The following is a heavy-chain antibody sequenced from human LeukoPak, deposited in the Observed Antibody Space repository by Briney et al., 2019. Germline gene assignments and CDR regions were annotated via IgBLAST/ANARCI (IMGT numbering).Heavy chain of an antibody. CDR3: AKEWGYSSSWYVVAFDI. V-gene: IGHV3-30*02. CDR2: IRYDGSNK. J-gene: IGHJ3*02. D-gene: IGHD6-13*01. CDR1: GFTFSSYA. Sequence: GGSLRLSCAASGFTFSSYAMSWVRQAPGKGLEWVAFIRYDGSNKYYADSVKGRFTISRDNSKNTLYLQMNSLRAEDTAVYYCAKEWGYSSSWYVVAFDIWGQGTMVTVSS.